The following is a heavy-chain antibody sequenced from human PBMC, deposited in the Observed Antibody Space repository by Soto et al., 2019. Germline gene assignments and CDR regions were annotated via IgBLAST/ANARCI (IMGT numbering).Heavy chain of an antibody. J-gene: IGHJ4*02. CDR3: ARDKSQYSSGWHNRAFDY. CDR1: GFTFSSYA. D-gene: IGHD6-19*01. V-gene: IGHV3-30-3*01. Sequence: QVQLVESGGGVVQPGRSLRLSCAASGFTFSSYAMHWVRQAPGKGLEWVAVISYDGSNKYYADSVKGRFTISRDNFKNTXXLQMNSLSAEDTAVDYCARDKSQYSSGWHNRAFDYRGQGALVTVSS. CDR2: ISYDGSNK.